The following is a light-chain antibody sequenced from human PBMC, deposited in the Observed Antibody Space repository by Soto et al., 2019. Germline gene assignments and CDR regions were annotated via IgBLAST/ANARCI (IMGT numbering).Light chain of an antibody. Sequence: EIVLAQSPATLSLSPGERATLSCRASQSVSSYLAWYQQNPGQAPRLLIYDASNRATVIPARFSGSGSGTDFTLTISSLEPEDFAVYSCQQRSNGPLAITFGQGTRLEIK. CDR1: QSVSSY. CDR3: QQRSNGPLAIT. J-gene: IGKJ5*01. CDR2: DAS. V-gene: IGKV3-11*01.